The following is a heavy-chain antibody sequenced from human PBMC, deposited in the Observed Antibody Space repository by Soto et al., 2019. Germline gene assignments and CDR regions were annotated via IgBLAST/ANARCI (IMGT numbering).Heavy chain of an antibody. Sequence: PSETLSLTCTVSGGSITSDNYYWGWIRQPPGGGLEWIGNIHYSGGTHHNPSLKSRVTVSVDTSRNQFSLKLTSVTAADTAVYYCARRGLYYFDSSGYYYPFDYWGQGTLVTVSS. CDR2: IHYSGGT. J-gene: IGHJ4*02. CDR1: GGSITSDNYY. D-gene: IGHD3-22*01. CDR3: ARRGLYYFDSSGYYYPFDY. V-gene: IGHV4-39*01.